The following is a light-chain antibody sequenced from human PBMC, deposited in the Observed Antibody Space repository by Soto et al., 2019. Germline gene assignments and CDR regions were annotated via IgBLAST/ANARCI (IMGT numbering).Light chain of an antibody. Sequence: QSVLTQPPSASGTPGQRVTISCSGSSSNIGSNTVNWYQQLPGTAPKLLIYSNNQRPSGIPDRFSGAKSGTSASLAISGLQSEDDTDYYCASWDDSLNGVIFGGGTEVTVL. CDR2: SNN. V-gene: IGLV1-44*01. CDR3: ASWDDSLNGVI. J-gene: IGLJ2*01. CDR1: SSNIGSNT.